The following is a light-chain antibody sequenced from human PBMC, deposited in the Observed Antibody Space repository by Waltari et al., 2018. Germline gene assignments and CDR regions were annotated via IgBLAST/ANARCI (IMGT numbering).Light chain of an antibody. Sequence: QSVLTQPPSASGTPGQRVTISCSGSSSNIGSNIVYWCHLLPGTAPNLLIYKSNPRPPGGPDRFSGSKSGTSASLAISGLQSEDEADYYCAAWDDSLNAWLFGAGTKLTVL. CDR3: AAWDDSLNAWL. V-gene: IGLV1-44*01. J-gene: IGLJ3*02. CDR1: SSNIGSNI. CDR2: KSN.